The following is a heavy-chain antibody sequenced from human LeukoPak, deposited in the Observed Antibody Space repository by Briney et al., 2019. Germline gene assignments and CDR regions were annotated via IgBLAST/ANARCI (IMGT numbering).Heavy chain of an antibody. CDR3: ARDGRGYSSSWADY. V-gene: IGHV3-7*03. CDR2: IKQDGSEK. J-gene: IGHJ4*02. CDR1: GFRFCTYW. D-gene: IGHD6-13*01. Sequence: GGSLRLSCAASGFRFCTYWMSWVRQAPGKGLEWVVNIKQDGSEKYYVDSVKGRFTISRDNAKNSLYLQMNSLRAEDTAVYYCARDGRGYSSSWADYWGQGTLVTVSS.